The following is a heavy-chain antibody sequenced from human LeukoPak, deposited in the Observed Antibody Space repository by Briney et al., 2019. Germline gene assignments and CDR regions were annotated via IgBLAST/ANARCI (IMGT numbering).Heavy chain of an antibody. CDR2: ISYSGNT. CDR3: ARHVAAADYYFDY. D-gene: IGHD6-13*01. V-gene: IGHV4-39*01. J-gene: IGHJ4*02. Sequence: PSETLSLTCTVSGGSISSYYCSWIRQPPGKGLEWLGTISYSGNTYYNPSLKSRVTISVDTSKNQFSLKLNSVTAADTAVYYCARHVAAADYYFDYWGQGTLVTVSS. CDR1: GGSISSYY.